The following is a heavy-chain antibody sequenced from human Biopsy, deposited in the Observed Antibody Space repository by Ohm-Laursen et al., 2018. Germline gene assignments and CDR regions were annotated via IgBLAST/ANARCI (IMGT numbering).Heavy chain of an antibody. Sequence: ASVKVSCKTSGYNFISYSINWVRQAPGQGLEWMGWIRPLNGDTKYGQKFQDRVTMTTDTSTSTVYMELTSLRSDDTAVYYCARGEVTFGELIVSLDYWGQGTLVTVSS. D-gene: IGHD3-16*02. CDR2: IRPLNGDT. V-gene: IGHV1-18*01. J-gene: IGHJ4*02. CDR1: GYNFISYS. CDR3: ARGEVTFGELIVSLDY.